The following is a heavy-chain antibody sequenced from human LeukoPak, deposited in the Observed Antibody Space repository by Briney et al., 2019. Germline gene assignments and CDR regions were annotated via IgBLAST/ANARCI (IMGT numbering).Heavy chain of an antibody. D-gene: IGHD4-23*01. J-gene: IGHJ4*02. CDR1: GFTFSSYG. V-gene: IGHV3-30*02. CDR3: AKDRDYGGNSDGFDY. CDR2: IRYDGSNK. Sequence: GGSLRPSCAASGFTFSSYGMHWVRQAPGKGLEWVAFIRYDGSNKYYADSVKGRFTISRDNSKNTLYLQMNSLRAEDTAVYYCAKDRDYGGNSDGFDYWGQGTLVTVSS.